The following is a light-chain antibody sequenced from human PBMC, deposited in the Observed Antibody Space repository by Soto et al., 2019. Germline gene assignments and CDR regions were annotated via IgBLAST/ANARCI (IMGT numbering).Light chain of an antibody. Sequence: DIVMTQSPDSLAVSLGERATINFKAIQLVLYSSNNKNYVAWYQQKPGQPPKLLIYWASTRESGVPDRFSGSGSGTDFTLTISSLQPDDFATYYCQQYNSYSPAFGQGTKVDIK. V-gene: IGKV4-1*01. J-gene: IGKJ1*01. CDR3: QQYNSYSPA. CDR2: WAS. CDR1: QLVLYSSNNKNY.